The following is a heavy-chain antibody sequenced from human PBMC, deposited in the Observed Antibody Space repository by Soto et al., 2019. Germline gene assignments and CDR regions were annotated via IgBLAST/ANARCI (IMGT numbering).Heavy chain of an antibody. CDR1: GYNFTSYG. D-gene: IGHD5-18*01. Sequence: GQLVQSGAEVKRPGASVKFSCRASGYNFTSYGISWVRQAPGQGLAWMGWSSDYNGDTKLSQKLEARVSMTTDTTTNTAYMELRRLRSDDTAEYYCARDSITHTAMVTWALDIWGQGTMVNVSS. V-gene: IGHV1-18*01. J-gene: IGHJ3*02. CDR3: ARDSITHTAMVTWALDI. CDR2: SSDYNGDT.